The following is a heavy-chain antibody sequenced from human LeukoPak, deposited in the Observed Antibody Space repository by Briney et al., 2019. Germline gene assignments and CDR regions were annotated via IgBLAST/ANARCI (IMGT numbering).Heavy chain of an antibody. J-gene: IGHJ2*01. D-gene: IGHD3-16*01. Sequence: SETLSLTCAVYGGSFSGYYWSWIRQTPGKGLEWIGYIYYSGSTNYSPSLKSRVTISVDTSKNQFSLKLTSVTAADTGVYYCARPDYPHWFFDLWGRGTLVTVSS. CDR3: ARPDYPHWFFDL. CDR2: IYYSGST. CDR1: GGSFSGYY. V-gene: IGHV4-59*12.